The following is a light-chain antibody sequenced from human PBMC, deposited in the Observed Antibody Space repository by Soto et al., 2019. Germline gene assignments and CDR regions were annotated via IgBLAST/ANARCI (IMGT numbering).Light chain of an antibody. CDR1: RRDVGGYNY. CDR3: CSFAGSNSWV. CDR2: EVT. J-gene: IGLJ3*02. Sequence: QSVLTQPASVSGSPGQSITISCTGTRRDVGGYNYVSWYQQYPGKSPKLLIYEVTHRPSGVSNRFSGSKSGNTASLTISGLQAEDEADYYCCSFAGSNSWVFGGGTKLTVL. V-gene: IGLV2-14*01.